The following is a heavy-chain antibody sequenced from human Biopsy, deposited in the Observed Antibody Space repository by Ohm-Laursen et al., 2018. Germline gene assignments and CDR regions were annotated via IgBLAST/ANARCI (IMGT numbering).Heavy chain of an antibody. CDR1: GYSFTSYY. CDR3: ARNTGWYGDLYYFDY. Sequence: ASVKVSCKVSGYSFTSYYMHWVRQAPGQGLEWMGMINPSGSTTSYPQIFQGRVAMTRDTSKSTVYMELSSLRSADTAVYFCARNTGWYGDLYYFDYWGQGTLVTDSS. D-gene: IGHD6-19*01. J-gene: IGHJ4*02. V-gene: IGHV1-46*01. CDR2: INPSGSTT.